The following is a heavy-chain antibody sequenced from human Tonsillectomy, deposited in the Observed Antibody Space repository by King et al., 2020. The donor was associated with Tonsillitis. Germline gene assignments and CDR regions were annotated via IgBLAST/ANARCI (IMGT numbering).Heavy chain of an antibody. CDR3: ARAAGTVTTLRGYGMDV. D-gene: IGHD4-11*01. V-gene: IGHV3-13*01. CDR1: GFTFSSYD. J-gene: IGHJ6*02. Sequence: VQLVESGGGLVQPGGSLRLSCAASGFTFSSYDMHWVRHATGKGLEWVSAIGTAGDTYYPGSVKGRFTISRENAKNSLYLQMNSLRAGDTAVYYCARAAGTVTTLRGYGMDVWDQGTTVTVSS. CDR2: IGTAGDT.